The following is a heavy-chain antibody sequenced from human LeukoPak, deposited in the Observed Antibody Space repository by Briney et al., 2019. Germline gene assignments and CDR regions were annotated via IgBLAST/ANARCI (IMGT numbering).Heavy chain of an antibody. V-gene: IGHV3-30*18. CDR1: GFTFSSYG. J-gene: IGHJ4*02. CDR3: AKLVRIGEDILTGYYSDY. CDR2: ISYDGSNK. D-gene: IGHD3-9*01. Sequence: GRSLRPSCAASGFTFSSYGMHWVRQAPGKGLEWVAVISYDGSNKYYADSVKGRFTISRDNSKNTLYLQMNSLRAEDTAVYYCAKLVRIGEDILTGYYSDYWGQGTLVTVSS.